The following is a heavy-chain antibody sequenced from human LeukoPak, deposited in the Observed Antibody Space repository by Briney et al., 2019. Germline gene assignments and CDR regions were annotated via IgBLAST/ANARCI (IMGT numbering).Heavy chain of an antibody. CDR3: ARHYLGYSFDY. V-gene: IGHV4-59*08. Sequence: SSETLSLTCTVSGASISSYYWNWIRQPPGKGLEWIGYIYYSASTNYNPSLKSRVTISVDTSKNQFSLRLSSVTAADTAVYYCARHYLGYSFDYWGQGTLVTVSS. CDR2: IYYSAST. D-gene: IGHD5-18*01. J-gene: IGHJ4*02. CDR1: GASISSYY.